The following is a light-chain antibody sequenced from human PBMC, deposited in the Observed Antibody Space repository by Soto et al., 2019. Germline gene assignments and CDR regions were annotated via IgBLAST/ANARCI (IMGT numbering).Light chain of an antibody. CDR3: QQYETFSGT. CDR1: QSVSGS. CDR2: DAS. J-gene: IGKJ1*01. Sequence: DNQLTQSPSTLSASVGDRVTITCRASQSVSGSLAWYQQKSGRPPKVLIYDASTLEDGVPSRFSVSGSGTKCTLTIARLQTDDGATYYCQQYETFSGTFGPGTKV. V-gene: IGKV1-5*01.